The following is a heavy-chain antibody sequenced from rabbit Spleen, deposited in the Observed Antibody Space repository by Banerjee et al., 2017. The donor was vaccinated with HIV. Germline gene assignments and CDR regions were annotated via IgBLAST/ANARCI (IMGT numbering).Heavy chain of an antibody. CDR3: ARHFAGGGYLAFNL. D-gene: IGHD8-1*01. V-gene: IGHV1S45*01. CDR2: INTSNSRT. CDR1: GFSFSSGYD. Sequence: QEQLVESGGDLVKPGASLTLTCKASGFSFSSGYDMCWVRQAPGKGLEWIGCINTSNSRTWYASWAKGRFTISKTSSTTVDLRVTSLTAADTATYFCARHFAGGGYLAFNLWGPGTLVTVS. J-gene: IGHJ4*01.